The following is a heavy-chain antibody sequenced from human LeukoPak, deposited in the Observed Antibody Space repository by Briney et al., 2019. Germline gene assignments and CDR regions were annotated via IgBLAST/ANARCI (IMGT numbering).Heavy chain of an antibody. CDR1: GFTFSSYG. Sequence: GGYLRLSCAASGFTFSSYGMSWVRQAPGKGLEWVSAISGSGGSTYDADSVKGRFTISRDNSKNTLYLQMNSLRAEDTAVYYSAKDYYGSGSYYKTPYFDYWGQGTLVTVSS. D-gene: IGHD3-10*01. CDR3: AKDYYGSGSYYKTPYFDY. V-gene: IGHV3-23*01. CDR2: ISGSGGST. J-gene: IGHJ4*02.